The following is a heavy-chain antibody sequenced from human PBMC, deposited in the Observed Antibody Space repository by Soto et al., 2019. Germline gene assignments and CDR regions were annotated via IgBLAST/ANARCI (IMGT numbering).Heavy chain of an antibody. CDR3: AKGGSDRAARPNDYYYYYMDV. CDR1: GFTFSSYA. D-gene: IGHD6-6*01. Sequence: WGSLRLSCAASGFTFSSYAMSWVRQAPGKGLEWVSAISGSGGSTYYADSVKGRFTISRDNSKNTLYLQMNSPRAEDTAVYYCAKGGSDRAARPNDYYYYYMDVWGKGTTVTVSS. V-gene: IGHV3-23*01. J-gene: IGHJ6*03. CDR2: ISGSGGST.